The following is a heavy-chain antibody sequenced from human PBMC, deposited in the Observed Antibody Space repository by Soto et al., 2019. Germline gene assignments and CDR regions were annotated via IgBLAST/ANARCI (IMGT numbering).Heavy chain of an antibody. CDR1: GFTFSTYS. CDR2: ISSSSDYI. J-gene: IGHJ5*02. Sequence: EVQLVESGGGLVKPGGSLRLSCAASGFTFSTYSMNWVRQAPGKGLEWVSSISSSSDYIYYAESVKGRFTISRDNSKNSLYLEMNSLSDEDTAVYYCASGSPTGTTATNWFDPWGQGTLVTVSS. CDR3: ASGSPTGTTATNWFDP. D-gene: IGHD1-1*01. V-gene: IGHV3-21*01.